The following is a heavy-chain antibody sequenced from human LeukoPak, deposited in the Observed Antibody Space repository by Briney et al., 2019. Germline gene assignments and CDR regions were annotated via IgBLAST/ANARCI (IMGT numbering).Heavy chain of an antibody. CDR3: ARGDGGNPWDAFDI. V-gene: IGHV1-18*01. Sequence: VASVKVSCKASGYTFFKFGIAWVRQAPGQGLEWMGWISGNNDNPQSAQDLQSRVTVTTDRSTSTAYMELRSLRHDDTAVYYCARGDGGNPWDAFDIWGQGTMVTVSS. CDR1: GYTFFKFG. CDR2: ISGNNDNP. J-gene: IGHJ3*02. D-gene: IGHD4-23*01.